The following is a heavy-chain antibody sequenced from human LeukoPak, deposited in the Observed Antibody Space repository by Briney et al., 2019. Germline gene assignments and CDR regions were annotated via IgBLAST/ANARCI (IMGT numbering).Heavy chain of an antibody. D-gene: IGHD5-12*01. V-gene: IGHV3-30-3*01. CDR3: ARGGSRRGYSGYAFDY. J-gene: IGHJ4*02. CDR1: GSTFNTYA. CDR2: ISYDGSNK. Sequence: GGSLRLSCVASGSTFNTYAIHWVRQAPGKGLEWVAVISYDGSNKYYEDSVKGRFTISRDNAKNSLYLQMNSLKTEDTAVYYCARGGSRRGYSGYAFDYWGQGTLVTVSS.